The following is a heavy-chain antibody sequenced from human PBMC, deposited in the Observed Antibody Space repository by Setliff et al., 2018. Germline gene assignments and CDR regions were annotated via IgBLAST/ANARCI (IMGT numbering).Heavy chain of an antibody. D-gene: IGHD3-10*01. V-gene: IGHV4-39*07. J-gene: IGHJ4*02. CDR3: ARVDFTMIQGVLGF. Sequence: SETLSLTCNVSGGSVSSTSHYWGWIRQPPGKGMEWIGSVYYSGYTYYNPSLQSRVTISVDMSKNQFSMKLTSVTAADTAVYYCARVDFTMIQGVLGFWGQGTLVTVSS. CDR1: GGSVSSTSHY. CDR2: VYYSGYT.